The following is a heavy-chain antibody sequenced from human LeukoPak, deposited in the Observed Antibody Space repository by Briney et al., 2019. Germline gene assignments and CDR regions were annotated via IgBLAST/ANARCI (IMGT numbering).Heavy chain of an antibody. Sequence: ASVKVSCKASGYTFTSYGISWVRQAPGQGLEWMGWISAYNGNTNYAQKLQGRVTMTTDTSTSTAYMELRSLRSDDTAMYFCARASGYPPSFDYWGQGTLVTVST. D-gene: IGHD3-16*02. J-gene: IGHJ4*02. CDR2: ISAYNGNT. V-gene: IGHV1-18*01. CDR3: ARASGYPPSFDY. CDR1: GYTFTSYG.